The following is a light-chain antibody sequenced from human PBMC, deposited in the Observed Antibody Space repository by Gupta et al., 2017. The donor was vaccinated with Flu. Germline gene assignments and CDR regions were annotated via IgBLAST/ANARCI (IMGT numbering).Light chain of an antibody. V-gene: IGKV1-5*03. CDR2: TLS. J-gene: IGKJ2*01. CDR3: EHCDTDYT. CDR1: ENFYEG. Sequence: VGDTVTITCRASENFYEGVDGKRQRSGKAPRLLVFTLSDIESGVPSRCSGSASGKESVLTSRRLQPDDFATYYCEHCDTDYTFGQGTRLDIK.